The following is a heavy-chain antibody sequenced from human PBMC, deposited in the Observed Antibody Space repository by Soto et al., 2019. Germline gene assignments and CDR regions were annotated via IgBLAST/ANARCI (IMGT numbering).Heavy chain of an antibody. CDR1: GFTFSSYG. CDR3: ARDSNGDFFDY. Sequence: QVQLVESGGGVVQPGRSLRLSCAASGFTFSSYGMHWVRQAPGKGLEWVAVIWYDGSNKYYADSVKGRFTISRDNSKNTLYLQMNSLRAEDKAVYYCARDSNGDFFDYWGQGTLVTVSS. D-gene: IGHD4-17*01. V-gene: IGHV3-33*01. CDR2: IWYDGSNK. J-gene: IGHJ4*02.